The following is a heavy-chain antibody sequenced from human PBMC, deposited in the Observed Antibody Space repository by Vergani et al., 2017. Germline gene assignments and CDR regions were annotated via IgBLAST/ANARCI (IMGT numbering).Heavy chain of an antibody. V-gene: IGHV4-59*08. Sequence: QVQLQQWGAGLLKPSETLSLTCTVSGGSISSYYWSWIRQPPGKGLEWIGYIYYSGSTNYNPSLKSRVTISVDTSKNQFSLKLSSVTAADTAVYYCAKAKYGSGSYLGYFDYWGQGTLVTVSS. CDR2: IYYSGST. J-gene: IGHJ4*02. CDR1: GGSISSYY. D-gene: IGHD3-10*01. CDR3: AKAKYGSGSYLGYFDY.